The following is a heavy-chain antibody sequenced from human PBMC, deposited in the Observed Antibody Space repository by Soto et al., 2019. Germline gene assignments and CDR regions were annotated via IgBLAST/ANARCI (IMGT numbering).Heavy chain of an antibody. V-gene: IGHV3-23*01. Sequence: EAQLLESGGGLVQPGGSLRLSCAASGFAFSNFAMSWVRQAPGTGLEWVSAIGSGSRGTHYAESVEDRFTISRDDSKNTLYVQLNSLTAADTAVYYCAAPRAAVPHTRYFDPWGKGPPVTVSP. D-gene: IGHD6-13*01. CDR2: IGSGSRGT. CDR3: AAPRAAVPHTRYFDP. CDR1: GFAFSNFA. J-gene: IGHJ5*02.